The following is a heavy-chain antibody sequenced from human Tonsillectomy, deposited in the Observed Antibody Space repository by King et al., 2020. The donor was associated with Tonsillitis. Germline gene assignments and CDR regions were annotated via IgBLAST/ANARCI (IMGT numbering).Heavy chain of an antibody. CDR3: AHGRREMSGFDY. Sequence: TLKESGPTLVKPTQTLTLTCTFSGFSLSTIGVGVGWIRQPPGKALEWLALIYWDDDKRYSPSLKSRLTISRDTSKNQVVLTMTNMDPVDTATYYCAHGRREMSGFDYWGQGTLVTVSS. J-gene: IGHJ4*02. V-gene: IGHV2-5*02. CDR1: GFSLSTIGVG. D-gene: IGHD5/OR15-5a*01. CDR2: IYWDDDK.